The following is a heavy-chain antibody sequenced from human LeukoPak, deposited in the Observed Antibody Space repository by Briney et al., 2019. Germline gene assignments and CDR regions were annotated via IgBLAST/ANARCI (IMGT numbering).Heavy chain of an antibody. D-gene: IGHD2-2*01. CDR3: TRAPHPRCSSSGCYLDY. CDR1: GFTFGDYA. Sequence: PGGPLRLSCSTSGFTFGDYAMGWVRQAPGKGLEWVGFIQAKAYGGATKYAASVNGRFSISRDDSQSIANLQMNDLKTEDTAVYYCTRAPHPRCSSSGCYLDYWGQGTLVTVSS. V-gene: IGHV3-49*04. J-gene: IGHJ4*02. CDR2: IQAKAYGGAT.